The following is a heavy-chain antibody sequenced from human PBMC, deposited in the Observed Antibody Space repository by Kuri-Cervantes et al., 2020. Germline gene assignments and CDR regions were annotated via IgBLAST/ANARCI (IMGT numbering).Heavy chain of an antibody. CDR1: GGSVSSYY. CDR3: AAATVSRPEYFQH. Sequence: SETLSLTCTVSGGSVSSYYWSWIRQPQGKGLEWIGEINHSGSTNYNPSLKSRVTISVDTSKNQFSLKLSSLRSDDTAVYYCAAATVSRPEYFQHWGQGSLVTVSS. J-gene: IGHJ1*01. V-gene: IGHV4-34*01. CDR2: INHSGST. D-gene: IGHD4-17*01.